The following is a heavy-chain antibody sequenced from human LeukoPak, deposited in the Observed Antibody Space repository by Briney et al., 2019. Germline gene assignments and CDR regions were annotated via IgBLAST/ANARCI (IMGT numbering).Heavy chain of an antibody. Sequence: ASVKVSCKASGYTFTSYDINWVRQATGQGLEWMGWMNPNSGNTGYAQKFQGRVTMTRNTSISTAYMELSSLRSEDTAVHYCARARYGDYRFDYWGQGTLVTVSS. CDR3: ARARYGDYRFDY. D-gene: IGHD4-17*01. CDR2: MNPNSGNT. CDR1: GYTFTSYD. V-gene: IGHV1-8*01. J-gene: IGHJ4*02.